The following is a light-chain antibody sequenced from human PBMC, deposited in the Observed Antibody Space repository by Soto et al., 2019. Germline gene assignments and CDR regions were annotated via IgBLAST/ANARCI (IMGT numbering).Light chain of an antibody. J-gene: IGKJ5*01. CDR3: QQYYSTIT. CDR1: QRVLYSSNNKNY. V-gene: IGKV4-1*01. Sequence: DIVMTQSPDSLAVSLGERATINCKSSQRVLYSSNNKNYLAWYQQKPGQPPKLLIYWASTRESGVPDRFSGSGSGTDFTLTISSQQAEDVSVYYCQQYYSTITFGQGTRLEIK. CDR2: WAS.